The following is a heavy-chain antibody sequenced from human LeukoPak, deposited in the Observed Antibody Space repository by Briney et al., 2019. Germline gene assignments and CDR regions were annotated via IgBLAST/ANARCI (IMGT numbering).Heavy chain of an antibody. V-gene: IGHV3-21*04. D-gene: IGHD2-21*02. CDR3: ATGGWWLVFFDY. Sequence: PGGSLRLSCAASGFTFSSYSMIWVRQAPGKGLEWVSSISSSSSYIFFADSVKGRFTISRDNAKHSLELQMNSLRAEDTAVYYCATGGWWLVFFDYWGQGTLVTVSS. J-gene: IGHJ4*02. CDR1: GFTFSSYS. CDR2: ISSSSSYI.